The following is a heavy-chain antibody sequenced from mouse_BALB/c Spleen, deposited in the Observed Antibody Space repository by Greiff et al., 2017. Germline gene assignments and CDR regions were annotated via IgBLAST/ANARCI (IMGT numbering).Heavy chain of an antibody. CDR1: GFTFSSYT. J-gene: IGHJ3*01. Sequence: EVKLVESGGGLVQPGGSLKLSCAASGFTFSSYTMSWVRQTPEKRLEWVAYISNGGGSTYYPDTVKGRFTISRDNAKNTLYLQMSSLKSEDTAMYYCARPNDGYFAYWGQGTLVTVSA. V-gene: IGHV5-12-2*01. D-gene: IGHD2-3*01. CDR2: ISNGGGST. CDR3: ARPNDGYFAY.